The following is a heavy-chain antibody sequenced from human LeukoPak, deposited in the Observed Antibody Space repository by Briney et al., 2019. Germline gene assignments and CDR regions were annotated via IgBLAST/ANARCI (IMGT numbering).Heavy chain of an antibody. V-gene: IGHV4-61*02. Sequence: SETLSLTCTVSGDSINSNNYYWSWIRQPAGKGLEWIGRIYSSGRTNYNPSLKSRVTISLDTSKNQFSLKLSSVTAADTAVYYCARSGGKLDYWGQGTLVTVSS. J-gene: IGHJ4*02. CDR2: IYSSGRT. CDR1: GDSINSNNYY. CDR3: ARSGGKLDY. D-gene: IGHD4-23*01.